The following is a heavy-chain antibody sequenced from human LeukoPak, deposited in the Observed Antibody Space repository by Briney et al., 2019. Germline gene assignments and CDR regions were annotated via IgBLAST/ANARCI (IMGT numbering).Heavy chain of an antibody. V-gene: IGHV1-69*04. CDR1: GGTLSSYA. J-gene: IGHJ6*02. CDR2: IIPILGIA. D-gene: IGHD2-2*01. Sequence: SVKVSCKASGGTLSSYAISWVRQAPGQGLEWMGRIIPILGIANYAQKFQGRVTITADKSTSTAYMELSSLRSEDTAVYYCAYQLLSYYYYGMDVWGQGTTVTVSS. CDR3: AYQLLSYYYYGMDV.